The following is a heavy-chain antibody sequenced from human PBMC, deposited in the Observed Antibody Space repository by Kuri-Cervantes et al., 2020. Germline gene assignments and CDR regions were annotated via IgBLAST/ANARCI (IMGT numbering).Heavy chain of an antibody. J-gene: IGHJ5*02. CDR2: IYYSGST. CDR1: GGSISSYY. V-gene: IGHV4-59*12. CDR3: ARDNIVVVPAASGGFDP. D-gene: IGHD2-2*01. Sequence: GSLRLSCTVSGGSISSYYWSWIRQPPGKGLEWIGYIYYSGSTNYNPSLKSRVTISVDTSKNQFSLKLSSVTAADTAVYYCARDNIVVVPAASGGFDPWGQGTLVTVSS.